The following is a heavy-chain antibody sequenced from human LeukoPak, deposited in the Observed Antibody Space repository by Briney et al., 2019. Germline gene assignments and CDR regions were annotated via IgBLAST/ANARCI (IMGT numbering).Heavy chain of an antibody. CDR3: ATPNNIDAFDI. CDR1: GYTLTSYY. D-gene: IGHD1-14*01. V-gene: IGHV1-46*01. CDR2: IDPSGVST. J-gene: IGHJ3*02. Sequence: ASVKVSCKASGYTLTSYYMHWVRQAPGQGLEWMGIIDPSGVSTSYAQKFQGRVTMTRDTSTGTVYMELSSLRSEDTAVYYCATPNNIDAFDIWGQGTMVTVSS.